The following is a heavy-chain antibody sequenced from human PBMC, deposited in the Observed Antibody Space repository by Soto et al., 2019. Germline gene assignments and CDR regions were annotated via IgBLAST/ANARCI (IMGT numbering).Heavy chain of an antibody. CDR3: ARMSTFGSLNWFDP. D-gene: IGHD3-16*01. CDR1: GYSFTNND. CDR2: MNPGSGDT. J-gene: IGHJ5*02. Sequence: SVKVSCKASGYSFTNNDVTWVRQATGQGLEWMGWMNPGSGDTGYAQKFQGRVTMTRDISIATAYMELSSLRSDDTAIYYCARMSTFGSLNWFDPRAQRALVTVSS. V-gene: IGHV1-8*01.